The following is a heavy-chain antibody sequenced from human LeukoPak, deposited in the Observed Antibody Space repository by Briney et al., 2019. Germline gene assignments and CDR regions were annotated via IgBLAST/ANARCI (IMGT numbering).Heavy chain of an antibody. J-gene: IGHJ4*02. CDR2: VKQDGSEK. V-gene: IGHV3-7*01. D-gene: IGHD3-10*01. Sequence: GGSLRLSCVASAFTIRDYWMSWVRQTPGKGLEWVANVKQDGSEKFYVGSVKGRFSISRDNVKNALYLQMNSLRVEDTGVYYCVRGVYYAAYWGQGTLVTVSS. CDR3: VRGVYYAAY. CDR1: AFTIRDYW.